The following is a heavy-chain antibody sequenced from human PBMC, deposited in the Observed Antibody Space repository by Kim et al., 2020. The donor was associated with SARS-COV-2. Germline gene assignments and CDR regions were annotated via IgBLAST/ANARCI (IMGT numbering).Heavy chain of an antibody. V-gene: IGHV3-7*01. Sequence: GGSLTLSCAASGFTFSSYWMSWVRQAPGKGLEWVANIKQDGSEKYYVDSVKGRFTISRDNAKNSLYLQMNSLRAEDTAVYYCARDRYDFWSGYPPPYYYYGMDVWGQGTTVTVSS. CDR2: IKQDGSEK. CDR1: GFTFSSYW. CDR3: ARDRYDFWSGYPPPYYYYGMDV. J-gene: IGHJ6*02. D-gene: IGHD3-3*01.